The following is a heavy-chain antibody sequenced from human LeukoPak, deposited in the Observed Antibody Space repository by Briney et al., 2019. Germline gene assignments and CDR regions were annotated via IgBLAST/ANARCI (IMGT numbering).Heavy chain of an antibody. CDR3: AKEGHYYGSGPEGTFDI. D-gene: IGHD3-10*01. CDR2: ISYDGSNQ. V-gene: IGHV3-30*18. J-gene: IGHJ3*02. Sequence: GGPLTLPWAASGFTFSNYDMHWVRQAPGKGLAWVASISYDGSNQYYGDSVKGRFTISRDNSKNTLYLQMNSLRAEDTAVYYCAKEGHYYGSGPEGTFDIWGQGTTVTVSS. CDR1: GFTFSNYD.